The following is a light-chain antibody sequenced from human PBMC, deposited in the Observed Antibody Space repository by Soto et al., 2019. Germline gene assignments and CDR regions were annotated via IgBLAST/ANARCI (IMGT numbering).Light chain of an antibody. CDR1: PSVSNNY. J-gene: IGKJ1*01. Sequence: IVLTQSAGTLSLSPGARATLSCRDSPSVSNNYLAWYQQKPGQAPRLLIYGASTRATGIPARFSGSGSGTDFTLTISRLEPEDIAVYYCQQYGISPRTFGQGTKVDI. CDR2: GAS. CDR3: QQYGISPRT. V-gene: IGKV3-20*01.